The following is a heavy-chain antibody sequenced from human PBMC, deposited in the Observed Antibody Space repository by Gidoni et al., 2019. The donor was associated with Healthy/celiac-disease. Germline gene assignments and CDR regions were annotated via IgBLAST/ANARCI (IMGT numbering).Heavy chain of an antibody. D-gene: IGHD3-16*02. J-gene: IGHJ4*02. V-gene: IGHV1-69*01. Sequence: QVQLVQSGAEVKKPGSSVKVSCKASGGTFSSYAISWVRQAPGQGLEWMGGIIPIFGTANYAQKFQGRVTITADESTSTAYMELSSLRSEDTAVYYCARGRGGDYVWGSYRYYDSSGYLLYDYWGQGTLVTVSS. CDR2: IIPIFGTA. CDR3: ARGRGGDYVWGSYRYYDSSGYLLYDY. CDR1: GGTFSSYA.